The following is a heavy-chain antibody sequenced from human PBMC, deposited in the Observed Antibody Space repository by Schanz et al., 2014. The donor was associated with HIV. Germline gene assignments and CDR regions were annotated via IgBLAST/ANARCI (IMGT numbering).Heavy chain of an antibody. V-gene: IGHV1-46*04. Sequence: EQLVQSGAEVRKPGASVKVSCKASGYTFTDYYMHWVRQAPGQGLEWMGIINPSGGRASYAEKLQGSLTMTRDTSTSTVYMELNSLRSDDTAVYYCARDLGGDFWSTQGGFDPWGQGTLVTVSS. CDR2: INPSGGRA. CDR3: ARDLGGDFWSTQGGFDP. D-gene: IGHD3-3*01. CDR1: GYTFTDYY. J-gene: IGHJ5*02.